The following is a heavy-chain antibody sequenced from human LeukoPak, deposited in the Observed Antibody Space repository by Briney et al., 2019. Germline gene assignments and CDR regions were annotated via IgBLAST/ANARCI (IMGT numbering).Heavy chain of an antibody. Sequence: GGSLRLSCAASGFTLRDYWMHWVRQAPGKGLVWVSRIKSDGSSTSYADSVKGRFTISRDNAKNTLYLQMNSLTAEDTAVYYCARGARDGYNLWGQGTLVTVSS. D-gene: IGHD5-24*01. V-gene: IGHV3-74*01. J-gene: IGHJ4*02. CDR1: GFTLRDYW. CDR3: ARGARDGYNL. CDR2: IKSDGSST.